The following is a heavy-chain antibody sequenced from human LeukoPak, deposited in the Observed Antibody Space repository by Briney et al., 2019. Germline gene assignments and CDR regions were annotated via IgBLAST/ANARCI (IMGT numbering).Heavy chain of an antibody. D-gene: IGHD6-19*01. CDR2: ISYDGSNK. CDR3: AKHSGWYEDSAFDT. J-gene: IGHJ3*02. V-gene: IGHV3-30*18. CDR1: GFTFSSYG. Sequence: GGSLRLSCAASGFTFSSYGTHWVRQAPGKGLEWVAVISYDGSNKYYADSVKGRFTISRDNSKNTLYLQMNSLRAEDTAVYYCAKHSGWYEDSAFDTWGQGTMVTVSS.